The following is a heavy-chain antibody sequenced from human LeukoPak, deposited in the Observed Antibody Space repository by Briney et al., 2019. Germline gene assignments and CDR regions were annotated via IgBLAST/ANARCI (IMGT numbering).Heavy chain of an antibody. D-gene: IGHD2-2*01. CDR3: ARRPYCSSTSCSYDP. CDR1: GGSFSGYY. J-gene: IGHJ5*02. Sequence: SETLSLTCAVYGGSFSGYYWSWIRQPPGKGLEWIGEINHSGSTNYNPSLKSRVTISVDTSKSQFSLKLSSVTAADTAVYYCARRPYCSSTSCSYDPWGQGTLVTVSS. V-gene: IGHV4-34*01. CDR2: INHSGST.